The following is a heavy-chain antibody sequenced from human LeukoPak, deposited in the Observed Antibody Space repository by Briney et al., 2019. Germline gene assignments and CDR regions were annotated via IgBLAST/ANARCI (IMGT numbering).Heavy chain of an antibody. CDR3: ARDGHCGGDCYYFDY. CDR2: IYTSGST. V-gene: IGHV4-61*02. CDR1: GGSISSGSYY. Sequence: SETLSLTCTVSGGSISSGSYYWRWIRQPAETGLEWIGRIYTSGSTNYNPSLKSRVTISVDTSKNQFSLKLSSVTAADTAVYYCARDGHCGGDCYYFDYWGQGTLVTVSS. D-gene: IGHD2-21*02. J-gene: IGHJ4*02.